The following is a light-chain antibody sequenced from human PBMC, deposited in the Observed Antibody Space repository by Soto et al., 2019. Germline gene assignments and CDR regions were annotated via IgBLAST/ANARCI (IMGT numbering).Light chain of an antibody. V-gene: IGLV2-8*01. CDR2: EVN. CDR3: SSYAGSNIL. J-gene: IGLJ1*01. Sequence: QSALTQPPSASGSPGQSVTISCTGTSSDVGGYNYVSWYQQHPGKAPKLMTYEVNKRPSGVPDRFSASKSGNTASLTVSGLQAEDEADYYCSSYAGSNILFGTGTKVTVL. CDR1: SSDVGGYNY.